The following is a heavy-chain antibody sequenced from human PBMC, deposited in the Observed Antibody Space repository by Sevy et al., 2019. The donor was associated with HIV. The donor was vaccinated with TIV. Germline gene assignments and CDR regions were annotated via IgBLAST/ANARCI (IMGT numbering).Heavy chain of an antibody. J-gene: IGHJ4*02. CDR2: IKSKTDGGTT. CDR1: GFTFSNAW. V-gene: IGHV3-15*01. CDR3: TTDVYCSGGSCYRFDY. D-gene: IGHD2-15*01. Sequence: GGSLLSCAASGFTFSNAWMSWVRQAPGKGLEWVGRIKSKTDGGTTDYAAPVKGRFTISRDDSKNTLYLQMNSLKTEDTAVYYCTTDVYCSGGSCYRFDYWGQGTLVTVSS.